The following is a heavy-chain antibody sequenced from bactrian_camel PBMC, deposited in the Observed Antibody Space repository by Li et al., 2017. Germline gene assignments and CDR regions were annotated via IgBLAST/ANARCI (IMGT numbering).Heavy chain of an antibody. CDR1: GFIFSNYE. CDR3: AADRFACLKEPGSRWDQNEYHY. CDR2: ITAGSGMT. Sequence: HVHLVESGGGLVQPGGSLRPSCAASGFIFSNYEMHWVRQAPGKGLEWVSVITAGSGMTWYADSVKGRFTISRDNAKNTLYLHMNSLLPEDTAVYYCAADRFACLKEPGSRWDQNEYHYWGQGTQVTVS. D-gene: IGHD6*01. V-gene: IGHV3S1*01. J-gene: IGHJ4*01.